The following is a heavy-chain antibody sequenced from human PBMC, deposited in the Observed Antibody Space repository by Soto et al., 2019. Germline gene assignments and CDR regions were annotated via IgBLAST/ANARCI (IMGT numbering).Heavy chain of an antibody. V-gene: IGHV4-34*01. D-gene: IGHD1-26*01. J-gene: IGHJ3*02. Sequence: SETLSLTCAVYGGSFSGYYWSWIRQPPGKGLEWIGEINHSGSTNYNPSLKSRVTISVDTSRNQFSGKLSFVTAADTSVYYCARGLVSGSYYAFDIWGQGTMVTVSS. CDR1: GGSFSGYY. CDR3: ARGLVSGSYYAFDI. CDR2: INHSGST.